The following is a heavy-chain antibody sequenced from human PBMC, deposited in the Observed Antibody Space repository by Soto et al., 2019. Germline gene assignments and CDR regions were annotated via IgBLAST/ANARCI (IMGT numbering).Heavy chain of an antibody. Sequence: QVQLVQSGAEVKKPGSSVKVSCKGSGGVFGTYRLTWVRQAPGQGLEGMGGINPVFGTTKFAQKFQDRIRITADKSTNTAYLELTGLRYDDTAIYYCAREEETGIEWGWFDPWGQGTMVTVST. J-gene: IGHJ5*02. CDR1: GGVFGTYR. D-gene: IGHD1-1*01. V-gene: IGHV1-69*06. CDR3: AREEETGIEWGWFDP. CDR2: INPVFGTT.